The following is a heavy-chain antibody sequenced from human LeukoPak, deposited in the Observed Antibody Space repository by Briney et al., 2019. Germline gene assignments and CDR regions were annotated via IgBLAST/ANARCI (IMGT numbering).Heavy chain of an antibody. CDR2: INHSGST. Sequence: SETLSLTYAVYGGSFSGYYWSWIRQPPGKGLEWIGEINHSGSTNYNPSLKSRVTISVDTSKNQFSLKLSSVTAADTAVYYCARVEYYDFWSGYWRGNWFDPWGQGTLVTVSS. D-gene: IGHD3-3*01. CDR1: GGSFSGYY. J-gene: IGHJ5*02. CDR3: ARVEYYDFWSGYWRGNWFDP. V-gene: IGHV4-34*01.